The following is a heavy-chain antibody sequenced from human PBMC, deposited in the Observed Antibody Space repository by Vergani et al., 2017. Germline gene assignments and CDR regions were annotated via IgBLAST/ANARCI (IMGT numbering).Heavy chain of an antibody. D-gene: IGHD3-22*01. CDR3: AXHVTGDYDSRLKGYFDY. V-gene: IGHV5-51*01. Sequence: EVQLLESGGGLVQPGESLKISCKGSGYSFTSYWIGWVRQMPGKGLEWMGIIYPGDSDTRYSPSFQGQVTISADKSIITGYLQGSSLKASDTAMYYCAXHVTGDYDSRLKGYFDYWGQGTLVTVSS. CDR2: IYPGDSDT. CDR1: GYSFTSYW. J-gene: IGHJ4*02.